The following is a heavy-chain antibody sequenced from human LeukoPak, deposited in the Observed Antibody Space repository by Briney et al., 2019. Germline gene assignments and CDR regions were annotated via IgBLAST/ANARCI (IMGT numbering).Heavy chain of an antibody. V-gene: IGHV3-53*01. D-gene: IGHD3-10*01. CDR1: GFTVSSNY. CDR3: AKKVRYYGSGIDY. Sequence: GGSLRLSCAASGFTVSSNYMSWVRQAPGKGLEWVSVIYSGGSTYYADSVKGRFTISRDNSKNTLYLQMNSLRAEDTAVYYCAKKVRYYGSGIDYWGQGTLVTVSS. CDR2: IYSGGST. J-gene: IGHJ4*02.